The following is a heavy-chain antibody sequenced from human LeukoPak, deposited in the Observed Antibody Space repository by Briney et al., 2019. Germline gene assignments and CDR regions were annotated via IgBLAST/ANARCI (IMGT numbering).Heavy chain of an antibody. Sequence: SVKVSCKASGGTFSSYAISWVRQAPGQGLEWMGGIIPIFGTANYAQKFQGRVTITADESTSTAYMELSSLRSDDTAVYYCARDLKRGYSSGRYSWGTGSSNDYWGQGTLVTVSS. V-gene: IGHV1-69*13. J-gene: IGHJ4*02. D-gene: IGHD6-19*01. CDR3: ARDLKRGYSSGRYSWGTGSSNDY. CDR1: GGTFSSYA. CDR2: IIPIFGTA.